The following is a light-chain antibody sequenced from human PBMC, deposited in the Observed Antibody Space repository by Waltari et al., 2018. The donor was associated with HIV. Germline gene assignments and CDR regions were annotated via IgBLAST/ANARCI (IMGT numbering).Light chain of an antibody. Sequence: SYELTQPPSVSVYPGQPARIPCSGDALPKTYVYWYQQKSGEAPLLVIYEDSKRPSGIPDRVSGFISGTMATLTISVAHVDDEADYYCSPADANGLSFGGGTKLTVL. CDR3: SPADANGLS. V-gene: IGLV3-10*01. CDR2: EDS. J-gene: IGLJ2*01. CDR1: ALPKTY.